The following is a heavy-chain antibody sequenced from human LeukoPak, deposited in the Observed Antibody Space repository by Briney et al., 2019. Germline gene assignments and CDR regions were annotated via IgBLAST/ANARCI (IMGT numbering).Heavy chain of an antibody. D-gene: IGHD3-22*01. J-gene: IGHJ4*02. CDR1: GFTFSSYG. Sequence: GGSLRLSCAASGFTFSSYGMHWVRQAPGKGLEWVAVISSDESIKYYAVSVKGRFTISRDNSKNTLYLQMNSLRAEDTAVYYCAKDSRRYYYDSSGYYLDYWGQGTLVTVSS. CDR2: ISSDESIK. V-gene: IGHV3-30*18. CDR3: AKDSRRYYYDSSGYYLDY.